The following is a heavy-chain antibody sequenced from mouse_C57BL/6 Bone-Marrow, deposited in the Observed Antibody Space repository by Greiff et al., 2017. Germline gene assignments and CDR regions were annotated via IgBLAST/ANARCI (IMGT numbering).Heavy chain of an antibody. CDR2: ISSGSSTI. D-gene: IGHD1-1*01. CDR3: ARDVLRSAWFAY. V-gene: IGHV5-17*01. J-gene: IGHJ3*01. CDR1: GFTFSDYG. Sequence: EVKLVESGGGLVKPGGSLKLSCAASGFTFSDYGMHWVRQAPEKGLEWVAYISSGSSTIYYADTVKGRFTISRDNAKTTLFLQMTSLRSEDTAMYYCARDVLRSAWFAYWGQGTLVTVSA.